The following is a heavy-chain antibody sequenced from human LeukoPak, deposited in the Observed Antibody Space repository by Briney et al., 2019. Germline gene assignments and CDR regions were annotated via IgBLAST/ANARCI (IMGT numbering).Heavy chain of an antibody. CDR3: ARCYCSSTSCFSNWFDP. V-gene: IGHV4-39*01. J-gene: IGHJ5*01. CDR2: FYYSWSA. CDR1: GGSISSSSYY. D-gene: IGHD2-2*01. Sequence: KPSETLSLTCTVSGGSISSSSYYWGWIRQPPGKGLEWLGRFYYSWSAYYNPALKSQVTISVDTSKNQFSLKLGSVTAADTAVYYCARCYCSSTSCFSNWFDPWGQGTLVTVSS.